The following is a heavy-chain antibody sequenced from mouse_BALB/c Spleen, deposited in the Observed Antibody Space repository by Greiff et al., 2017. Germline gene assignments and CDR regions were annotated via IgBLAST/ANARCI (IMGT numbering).Heavy chain of an antibody. CDR3: AREGIDGYYPWFAY. V-gene: IGHV3-8*02. J-gene: IGHJ3*01. CDR2: ISYSGST. Sequence: EVQLVESGPSLVKPSQTLSLTCSVTGDSITSGYWNWIRKFPGNKLEYMGYISYSGSTYYNPSLKSRISITRDTSKNQYYLQLNSVTTEDTATYYCAREGIDGYYPWFAYWGQGTLVTVSA. D-gene: IGHD2-3*01. CDR1: GDSITSGY.